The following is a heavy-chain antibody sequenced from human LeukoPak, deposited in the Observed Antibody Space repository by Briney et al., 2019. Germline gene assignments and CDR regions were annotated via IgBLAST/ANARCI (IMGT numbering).Heavy chain of an antibody. CDR1: GGSISSYY. Sequence: SETLSLTCTVSGGSISSYYWNWLRQPAGKGLEWIGRIYTSGSTNYNPSLKSRVTMSIDTSKKQFSLKLSSVTAADTAVYYCARGYCSGDSCYSGDYWGQGILVTVSS. CDR2: IYTSGST. CDR3: ARGYCSGDSCYSGDY. V-gene: IGHV4-4*07. D-gene: IGHD2-15*01. J-gene: IGHJ4*02.